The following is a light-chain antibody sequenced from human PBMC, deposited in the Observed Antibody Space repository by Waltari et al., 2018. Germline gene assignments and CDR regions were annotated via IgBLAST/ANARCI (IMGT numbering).Light chain of an antibody. V-gene: IGLV2-11*01. J-gene: IGLJ3*02. CDR1: SNDVGAYNY. CDR2: DVS. Sequence: QSALTQPRSVSGSPGQSVTISCTGTSNDVGAYNYVSWHQQHPGKAPKLMSYDVSKRPSGVPDRFSASKSGSTSSLTISGLQAEDEADYYCCTYTGTYTHWVFGGGTKLTVL. CDR3: CTYTGTYTHWV.